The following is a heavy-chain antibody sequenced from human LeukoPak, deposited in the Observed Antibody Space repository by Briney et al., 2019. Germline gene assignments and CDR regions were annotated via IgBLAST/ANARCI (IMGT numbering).Heavy chain of an antibody. CDR1: GFTFSSYE. D-gene: IGHD1-26*01. CDR2: IYSGGST. CDR3: ARGNSGSHYVEYYYGMDV. Sequence: GGSLRLSCAASGFTFSSYEMNWVRQAPGKGLEWVSVIYSGGSTYYADSVKGRFTISRDNSKNTLYLQMNSLRAEDTAVYYCARGNSGSHYVEYYYGMDVWGQGTTVTVSS. V-gene: IGHV3-53*01. J-gene: IGHJ6*02.